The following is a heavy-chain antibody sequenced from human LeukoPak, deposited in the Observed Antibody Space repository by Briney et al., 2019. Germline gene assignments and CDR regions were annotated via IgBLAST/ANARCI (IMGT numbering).Heavy chain of an antibody. CDR2: ISYDGSNK. J-gene: IGHJ4*02. D-gene: IGHD4-23*01. Sequence: GGSLRLCCAASGFTFSSYAMHWVRQAPGKGLEWVAVISYDGSNKYYADSVKGRFTISRDNSKNTLYLQMNSLRAEDTAVYYCARDYGGNSYCDYWGQGTLVTVSS. V-gene: IGHV3-30-3*01. CDR3: ARDYGGNSYCDY. CDR1: GFTFSSYA.